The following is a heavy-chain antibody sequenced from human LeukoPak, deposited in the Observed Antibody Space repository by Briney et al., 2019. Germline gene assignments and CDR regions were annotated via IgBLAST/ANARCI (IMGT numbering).Heavy chain of an antibody. CDR1: GLSLTTYG. CDR2: IWYDGSRK. CDR3: ARDGGSGIDY. Sequence: GGSLRLSCAASGLSLTTYGTPWLRQAPGKGLEWVAVIWYDGSRKFYGDSVKGRFTVSRDTSENTMYLQMNTLRVDDTAVYYCARDGGSGIDYWGQGTLVTVSS. D-gene: IGHD3-10*01. V-gene: IGHV3-33*01. J-gene: IGHJ4*02.